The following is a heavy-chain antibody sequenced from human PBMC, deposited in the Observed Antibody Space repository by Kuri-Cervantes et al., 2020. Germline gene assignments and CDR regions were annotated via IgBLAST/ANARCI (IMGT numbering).Heavy chain of an antibody. V-gene: IGHV1-8*01. Sequence: ASVKVSCKASGYTFTSYDINWVQQATGQGLEWMGWMNPNSCNTGYAQKFQGRVTMTRNTSISTAYMELSSLRSEDTTVYYCARVVIVKAAAGGIRVFDIWGQGTMVTVSS. CDR2: MNPNSCNT. CDR3: ARVVIVKAAAGGIRVFDI. D-gene: IGHD6-13*01. CDR1: GYTFTSYD. J-gene: IGHJ3*02.